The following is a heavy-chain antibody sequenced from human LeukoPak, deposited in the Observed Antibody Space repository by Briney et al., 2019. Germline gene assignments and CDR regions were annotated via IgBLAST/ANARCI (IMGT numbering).Heavy chain of an antibody. CDR2: VSYSGTP. CDR1: GYSINNYY. V-gene: IGHV4-59*12. J-gene: IGHJ4*02. Sequence: SQTLSLTCTVSGYSINNYYWSWIRQPPGKGLEWIGYVSYSGTPDYNPSLKSRVTMSVDTSKNKFSLKVNSVTAADTAVYYCARVGSGWSFDYWGQGTLVTVSS. D-gene: IGHD6-19*01. CDR3: ARVGSGWSFDY.